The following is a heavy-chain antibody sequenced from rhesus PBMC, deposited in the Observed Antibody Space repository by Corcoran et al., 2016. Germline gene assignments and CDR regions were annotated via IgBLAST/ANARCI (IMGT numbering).Heavy chain of an antibody. Sequence: QLQLQESGPGLVKPSETLSLTCAVSGGSISSNYWSWIRQPPGKGLEWIGRIYGCGGSTDYNPSLKSRVTMSTDTSKNQFSLKLSSVTAADTAVYYCARDPYSGYSYAYFDYWGQGVLVTVSS. CDR2: IYGCGGST. V-gene: IGHV4-173*01. J-gene: IGHJ4*01. D-gene: IGHD5-24*01. CDR1: GGSISSNY. CDR3: ARDPYSGYSYAYFDY.